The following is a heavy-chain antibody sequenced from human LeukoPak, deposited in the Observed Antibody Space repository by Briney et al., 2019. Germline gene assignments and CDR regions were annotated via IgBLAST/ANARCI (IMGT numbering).Heavy chain of an antibody. CDR2: VNPYNGDT. V-gene: IGHV1-18*01. Sequence: ASVKVSCKPSGYPFTASGLTWIRQAPGQGLEWMGWVNPYNGDTAYAQSLQGRVTMTTDTSTNTVYMELRSLRSDDTAVYYCTRGGVNNNLLDFWGQGTVVTVSS. CDR1: GYPFTASG. D-gene: IGHD3-10*01. CDR3: TRGGVNNNLLDF. J-gene: IGHJ4*02.